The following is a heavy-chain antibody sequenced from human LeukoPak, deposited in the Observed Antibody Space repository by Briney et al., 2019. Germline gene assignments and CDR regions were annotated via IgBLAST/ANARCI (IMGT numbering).Heavy chain of an antibody. D-gene: IGHD3-3*01. J-gene: IGHJ3*02. Sequence: GGSLRLSCAASGFTFSDYTMNWVRQAPGEGLEWVSSISTSSNYIYYTDSLKGRFTISRDNAKNLLYLQMSSLRAEDTAVYYCARGTYNFAHAFDIWGRGTMVTVST. CDR3: ARGTYNFAHAFDI. V-gene: IGHV3-21*06. CDR1: GFTFSDYT. CDR2: ISTSSNYI.